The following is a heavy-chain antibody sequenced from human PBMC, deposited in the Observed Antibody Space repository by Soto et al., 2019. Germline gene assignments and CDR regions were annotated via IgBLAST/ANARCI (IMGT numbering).Heavy chain of an antibody. V-gene: IGHV5-51*01. Sequence: HGESLKISCKGSGYSFTSYWIGWVRQMPGKGLEWMGIIYPGDSDTRYSPSFQGQVTISADKSISTAYLQWSSLKASDTAMYYCARHVRLRAVARGPNELVTWGQGTLL. CDR3: ARHVRLRAVARGPNELVT. CDR1: GYSFTSYW. D-gene: IGHD6-6*01. J-gene: IGHJ5*02. CDR2: IYPGDSDT.